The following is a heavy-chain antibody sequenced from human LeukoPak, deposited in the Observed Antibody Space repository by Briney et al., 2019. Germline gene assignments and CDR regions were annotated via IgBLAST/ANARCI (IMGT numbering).Heavy chain of an antibody. V-gene: IGHV3-21*01. CDR3: ARDISYDSSGYYLY. D-gene: IGHD3-22*01. CDR2: ISSSSSYI. J-gene: IGHJ4*02. Sequence: GGSLRLSCAASGFTFSSYSMNWVRQAPGKGLEWVSSISSSSSYIYYADSVKGRFTISRDNTKNSLYLQMNSLRAEDTAVYYCARDISYDSSGYYLYWGQGTLVTVSS. CDR1: GFTFSSYS.